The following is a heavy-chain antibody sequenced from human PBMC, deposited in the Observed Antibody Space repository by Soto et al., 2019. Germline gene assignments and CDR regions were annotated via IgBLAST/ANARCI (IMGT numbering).Heavy chain of an antibody. J-gene: IGHJ4*02. D-gene: IGHD6-6*01. Sequence: EVQLVESGGGLVQPGGSLRLSCAASGFTFSSYWMSWVRQAPGKGLEWVANIKQDGSEKYYVDSVKGRFTISRDNARNSLYLQMNSLRAEDPAVYYCARDLGKYSSSSDYWGQGTLVTVSS. CDR2: IKQDGSEK. V-gene: IGHV3-7*05. CDR1: GFTFSSYW. CDR3: ARDLGKYSSSSDY.